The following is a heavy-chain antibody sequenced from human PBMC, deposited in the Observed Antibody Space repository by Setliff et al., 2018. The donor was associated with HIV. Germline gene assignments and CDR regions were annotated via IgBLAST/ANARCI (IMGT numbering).Heavy chain of an antibody. V-gene: IGHV4-59*01. J-gene: IGHJ3*02. Sequence: SETLSLTCTVSGGSISSYYWSWIRQPPGKGLEWIGYIYYSGSTNYNPSLKSRVTISVDTSKNQFSLKLSSVTAADTAVYYCARNPCSGGSCPDAFDIWGQGTMVTISS. D-gene: IGHD2-15*01. CDR2: IYYSGST. CDR1: GGSISSYY. CDR3: ARNPCSGGSCPDAFDI.